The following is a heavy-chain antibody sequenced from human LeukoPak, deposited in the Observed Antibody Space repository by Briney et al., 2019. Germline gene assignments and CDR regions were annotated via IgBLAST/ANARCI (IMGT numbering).Heavy chain of an antibody. D-gene: IGHD7-27*01. V-gene: IGHV3-48*03. Sequence: PGGSLRLSCAASVFTFSDYEMNWVRQAPGKGLEWVSYISSSGTTIYYADSVKGRFTISRDNAKNSLYLQMNSLRAEDTAVYYCALISGDSFDYWGQGPLVTVSS. CDR3: ALISGDSFDY. CDR1: VFTFSDYE. CDR2: ISSSGTTI. J-gene: IGHJ4*02.